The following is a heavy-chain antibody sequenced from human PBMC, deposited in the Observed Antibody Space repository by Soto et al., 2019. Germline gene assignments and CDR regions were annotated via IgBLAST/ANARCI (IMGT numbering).Heavy chain of an antibody. CDR3: ARDWGAGTTYYYYGMDV. Sequence: PSETLSLTCTVSGGSISSISHSWGWIRQSPGQGLEWIGNIFYNGITYYNPSLKSRVTISADTSKNHFSLKLRSVTVADTAVYYCARDWGAGTTYYYYGMDVWGQGTTVTVSS. CDR2: IFYNGIT. D-gene: IGHD1-7*01. J-gene: IGHJ6*02. V-gene: IGHV4-39*02. CDR1: GGSISSISHS.